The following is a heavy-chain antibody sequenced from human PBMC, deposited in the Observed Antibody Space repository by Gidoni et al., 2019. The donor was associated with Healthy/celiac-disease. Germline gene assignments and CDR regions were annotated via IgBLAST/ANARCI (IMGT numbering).Heavy chain of an antibody. J-gene: IGHJ3*02. CDR2: ISYDGRNK. Sequence: QVQLVESGGGVVQPGSSLRLSCAASAFPFISYAMHWLRQAPGKGLEWVAVISYDGRNKYYADSVKGRFTISRDNSKNTLYLQMNSLRAEDTAVYYCARDGASYYDFWMGAFDIWGQGTMVTVSS. CDR1: AFPFISYA. CDR3: ARDGASYYDFWMGAFDI. V-gene: IGHV3-30*04. D-gene: IGHD3-3*01.